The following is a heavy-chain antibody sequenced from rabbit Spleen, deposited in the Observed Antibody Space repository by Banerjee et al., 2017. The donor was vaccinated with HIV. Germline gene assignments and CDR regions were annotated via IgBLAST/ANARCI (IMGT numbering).Heavy chain of an antibody. D-gene: IGHD8-1*01. CDR1: GFSFSSSYW. J-gene: IGHJ6*01. CDR2: IAAGNSGST. V-gene: IGHV1S45*01. CDR3: ARDTGSSFSSYGMDL. Sequence: QEQLEESGGDLVRPEGSLTLTCTASGFSFSSSYWISWVRQAPGKGLEWIACIAAGNSGSTYYASWAKGRFTISKTSSTTVTLQMTSLTAADTATYFCARDTGSSFSSYGMDLWGPGTLVTVS.